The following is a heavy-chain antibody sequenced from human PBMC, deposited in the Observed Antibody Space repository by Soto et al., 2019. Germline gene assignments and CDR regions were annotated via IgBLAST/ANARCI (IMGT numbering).Heavy chain of an antibody. Sequence: ASVKVSCKASGYTFTSYDINWVRQATGQGLEWMGWMNPNSGNTGCAQKFQGRVTMTRNTSISTAYMELSSLRSEDTAVYYCARGHYDFWSGYPLYYYYYYGMDVWGQGTTVTVSS. J-gene: IGHJ6*02. D-gene: IGHD3-3*01. CDR1: GYTFTSYD. CDR2: MNPNSGNT. CDR3: ARGHYDFWSGYPLYYYYYYGMDV. V-gene: IGHV1-8*01.